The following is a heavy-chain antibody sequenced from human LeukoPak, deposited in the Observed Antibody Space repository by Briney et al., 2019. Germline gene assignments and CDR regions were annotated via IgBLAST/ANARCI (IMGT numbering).Heavy chain of an antibody. D-gene: IGHD5-24*01. Sequence: SETLSLTCTVSGGSISSSSYYWGWIRQPPGKGLEWIGSIYSSGSTYYNPSLKSRVAISVDTSKNQFSLKLSSVTAADTAVYYCARHDWRWLQMGLDYWGQGTLVTVSS. J-gene: IGHJ4*02. CDR3: ARHDWRWLQMGLDY. CDR1: GGSISSSSYY. V-gene: IGHV4-39*01. CDR2: IYSSGST.